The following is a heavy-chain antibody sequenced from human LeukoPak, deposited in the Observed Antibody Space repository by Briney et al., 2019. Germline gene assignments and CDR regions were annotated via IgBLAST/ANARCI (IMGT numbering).Heavy chain of an antibody. V-gene: IGHV3-21*01. D-gene: IGHD4-4*01. CDR2: ISSSSSYI. Sequence: PGGSLRLSCAASGFTFSSYSMNWVRQAPGKGLEWVSSISSSSSYIYYADSVKGRFTISRGNAKNSLYLQMNSLRAEDTAVYYCARDFSNYGMDVWGQGTTVTVSS. CDR3: ARDFSNYGMDV. CDR1: GFTFSSYS. J-gene: IGHJ6*02.